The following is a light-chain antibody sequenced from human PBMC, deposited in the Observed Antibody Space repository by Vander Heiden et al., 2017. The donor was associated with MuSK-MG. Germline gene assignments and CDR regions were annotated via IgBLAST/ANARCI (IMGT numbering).Light chain of an antibody. CDR1: QNIKKY. CDR2: HAS. V-gene: IGKV3-11*01. CDR3: QQLTLTAAIQI. Sequence: EIVLTQSPVTLSSSPGERATLTCRDSQNIKKYLPWYQPNPGQSPMLLIFHASNRAMGIAARFSGSGPGPVFILTMMSVEPEDFGVYSCQQLTLTAAIQIFGQGTRLEMK. J-gene: IGKJ1*01.